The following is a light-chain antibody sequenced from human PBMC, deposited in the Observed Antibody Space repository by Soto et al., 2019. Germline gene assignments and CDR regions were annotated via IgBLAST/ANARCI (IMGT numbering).Light chain of an antibody. Sequence: DIQMTQSPSTLSGSVGERVTITCRASQTSSSWLAWYQQKPGKAPKLLIYKASTLKSGVPSSFSGSGSGTEFTLTISSLQPDDFATYYCQQYKSFSLTFGGGTKVDIK. V-gene: IGKV1-5*03. CDR3: QQYKSFSLT. CDR2: KAS. J-gene: IGKJ4*01. CDR1: QTSSSW.